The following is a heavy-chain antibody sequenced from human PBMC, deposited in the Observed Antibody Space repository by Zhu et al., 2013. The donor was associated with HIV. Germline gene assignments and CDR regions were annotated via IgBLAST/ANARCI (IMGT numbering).Heavy chain of an antibody. J-gene: IGHJ4*02. D-gene: IGHD5-12*01. CDR1: GYTFTNYA. V-gene: IGHV1-3*01. CDR3: ARALLGGGYEDC. Sequence: QVQLEQSGAEVKKPGASVKVSCKASGYTFTNYAVHWVRQAPGQRLEWMGCINAGNGNTKYSQKFQGRVTITRDTSASTAYMELSSLRSEDTAVYFCARALLGGGYEDCWGQGTLVTVSS. CDR2: INAGNGNT.